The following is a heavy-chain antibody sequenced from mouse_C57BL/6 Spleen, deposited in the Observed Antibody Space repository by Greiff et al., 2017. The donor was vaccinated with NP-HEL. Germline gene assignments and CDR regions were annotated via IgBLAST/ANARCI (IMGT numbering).Heavy chain of an antibody. CDR3: TNGSSPRY. Sequence: EVKLMESGAELVRPGASVKLSCTASGFNIKDDYMHWVKQRPEQGLEWIGWIDPENGDTEYASKFQGKATITADTSSNTAYLQLSSLTFEDTAVYYCTNGSSPRYWGQGTTLTVSS. D-gene: IGHD1-1*01. J-gene: IGHJ2*01. V-gene: IGHV14-4*01. CDR1: GFNIKDDY. CDR2: IDPENGDT.